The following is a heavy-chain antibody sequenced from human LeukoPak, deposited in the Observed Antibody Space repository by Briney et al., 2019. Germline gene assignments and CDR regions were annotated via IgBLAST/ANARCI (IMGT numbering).Heavy chain of an antibody. J-gene: IGHJ5*02. CDR1: GDSISSSNYF. CDR2: MFYYGST. Sequence: SGTLSLTCTVSGDSISSSNYFWGRIRQPPGKGLEWIGSMFYYGSTYYNASLKSRVTISLDTSKKQFSLKLRSVTAADTAVYYCARGGITSLLNWFDPWGQGILVTVSS. CDR3: ARGGITSLLNWFDP. V-gene: IGHV4-39*07. D-gene: IGHD3-16*01.